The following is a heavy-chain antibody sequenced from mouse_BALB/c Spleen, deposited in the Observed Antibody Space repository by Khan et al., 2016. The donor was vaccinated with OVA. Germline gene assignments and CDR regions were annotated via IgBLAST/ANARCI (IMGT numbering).Heavy chain of an antibody. CDR2: INTYTGEP. J-gene: IGHJ3*01. Sequence: QIQLVQSGPELKKPGETVKISCKASGYTFTDYGVNWVKQAPGKGLNWMGHINTYTGEPTYADDFKGRFAFSLETSARTAFLQINDRKNEDTATYFCTRSPTWFVYWGQGTLVTVSA. V-gene: IGHV9-3-1*01. CDR1: GYTFTDYG. CDR3: TRSPTWFVY.